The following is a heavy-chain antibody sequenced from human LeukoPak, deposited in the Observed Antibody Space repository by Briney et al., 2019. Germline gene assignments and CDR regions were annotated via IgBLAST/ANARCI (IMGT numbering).Heavy chain of an antibody. CDR3: AVWLEGVCY. J-gene: IGHJ4*02. D-gene: IGHD3-9*01. CDR1: GFTFSDHD. Sequence: HPGGSLRLSCAPSGFTFSDHDMDWVRQAPGKGLEWVGRSKNKANNKAHTYTTEYAASVKGRFTISRDESQNSLYLQMNSLKTEDTAVYYCAVWLEGVCYWGQGTLVTVSS. CDR2: SKNKANNKAHTYTT. V-gene: IGHV3-72*01.